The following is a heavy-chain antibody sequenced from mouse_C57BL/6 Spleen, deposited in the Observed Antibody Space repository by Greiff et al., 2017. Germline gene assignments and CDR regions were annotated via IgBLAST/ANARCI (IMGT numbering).Heavy chain of an antibody. CDR2: IDPETGGT. V-gene: IGHV1-15*01. CDR3: RTGTGDY. J-gene: IGHJ2*01. Sequence: VKLLESGAELVRPGASVTLSCKASGYTFTDYEMHWVKQTPVHGLEWIGAIDPETGGTAYNQKFKGKATLTVDKSSSTAYMELRSLTSEDSAVYYSRTGTGDYWGQGTTLTVSS. D-gene: IGHD4-1*01. CDR1: GYTFTDYE.